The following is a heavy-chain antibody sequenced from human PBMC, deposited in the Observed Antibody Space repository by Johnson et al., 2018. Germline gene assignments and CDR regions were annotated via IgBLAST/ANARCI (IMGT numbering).Heavy chain of an antibody. Sequence: QVQLQESGPGLVKPSETLSLTCTVSGGSISSYYWSWIRQPPGKGLDWIGYIYYSGSTNYNPSLKSPVTISIDTSKNQFSLKLSSVTAADQALYYCARDLPTATAFGIGGQGTMVTVSS. V-gene: IGHV4-59*01. CDR3: ARDLPTATAFGI. J-gene: IGHJ3*02. CDR1: GGSISSYY. CDR2: IYYSGST. D-gene: IGHD5-18*01.